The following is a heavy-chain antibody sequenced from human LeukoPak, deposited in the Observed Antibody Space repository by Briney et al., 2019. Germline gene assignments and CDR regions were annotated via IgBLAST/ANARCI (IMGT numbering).Heavy chain of an antibody. J-gene: IGHJ4*02. D-gene: IGHD4-23*01. Sequence: GGSLRLSCAASGFTFSGYAMSWVRQAPGKGLEWLSGISRSGDNTYYAASVKGRFTISRDNSKNTLYLQMNSLRAEDTAVYYCAKSGGNVQVTPLDYWGQGTLVTVSS. CDR3: AKSGGNVQVTPLDY. V-gene: IGHV3-23*01. CDR2: ISRSGDNT. CDR1: GFTFSGYA.